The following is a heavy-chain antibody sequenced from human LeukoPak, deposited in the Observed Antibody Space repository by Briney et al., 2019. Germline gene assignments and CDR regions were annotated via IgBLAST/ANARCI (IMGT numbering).Heavy chain of an antibody. CDR1: GFTFSSYS. CDR2: ICSSSSYI. CDR3: ARAFGSGWYYFDY. D-gene: IGHD6-19*01. Sequence: PGGSLRLSCAASGFTFSSYSMNWVRRAPGKGLEWGSSICSSSSYIYYAESVKGRFSISRDNAKNSLYLQMYSLRAEDTAVYYCARAFGSGWYYFDYWGQGTLVTVSS. V-gene: IGHV3-21*01. J-gene: IGHJ4*02.